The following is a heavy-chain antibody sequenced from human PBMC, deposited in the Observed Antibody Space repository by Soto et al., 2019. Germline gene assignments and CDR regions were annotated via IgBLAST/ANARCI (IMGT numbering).Heavy chain of an antibody. Sequence: QAQLMQSGAEVKEPGSSVKVSCKASGGTFSGYAISWVRQAPGQGLEWLGGIIPICGITNYAQKFQNRLTIAADESSATVYMDLRSLTSEDSAIYYCARDPRSITGTTSSEDFQHWGQGTLVSVS. CDR1: GGTFSGYA. CDR2: IIPICGIT. CDR3: ARDPRSITGTTSSEDFQH. J-gene: IGHJ1*01. V-gene: IGHV1-69*01. D-gene: IGHD1-1*01.